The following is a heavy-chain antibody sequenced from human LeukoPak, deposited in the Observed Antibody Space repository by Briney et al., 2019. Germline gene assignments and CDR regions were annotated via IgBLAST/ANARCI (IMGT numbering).Heavy chain of an antibody. CDR1: GFTFCAYW. CDR2: ISADGRST. J-gene: IGHJ4*02. CDR3: AKWDYYDSSGYYPQPPFDY. D-gene: IGHD3-22*01. V-gene: IGHV3-74*01. Sequence: GGSLRLSCAASGFTFCAYWMHWVRQAPGKGLVWVSRISADGRSTTYADSVKGRFTISRDNAKNTLYLQMNSLRAEDTAVYFCAKWDYYDSSGYYPQPPFDYWGQGALVTVSS.